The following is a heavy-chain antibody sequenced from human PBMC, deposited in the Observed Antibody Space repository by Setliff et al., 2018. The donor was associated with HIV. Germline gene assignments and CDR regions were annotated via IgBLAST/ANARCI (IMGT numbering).Heavy chain of an antibody. Sequence: SVKVSCKSSGGAFSSYALSWVRQAPGQGLEWMGGIIPIFGTANYAQKFQGRVTITTDESTSTAYMELSSLRSEDTAVYYCAREDSSNWYHVDYWGQGTLVTVSS. CDR2: IIPIFGTA. J-gene: IGHJ4*02. V-gene: IGHV1-69*05. CDR3: AREDSSNWYHVDY. D-gene: IGHD6-13*01. CDR1: GGAFSSYA.